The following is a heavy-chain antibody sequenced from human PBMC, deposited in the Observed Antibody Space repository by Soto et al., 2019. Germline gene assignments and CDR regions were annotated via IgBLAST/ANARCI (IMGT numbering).Heavy chain of an antibody. CDR3: ARVGCSGNFCYDGLDV. D-gene: IGHD3-22*01. Sequence: QVQLVESGGGLVKPGGSLRLSCAASGFTFSDYYMAWIRQAPGKGLECISYISKSASTIMYAESVKGRFTISRDNAKNSLSLQMNSLRAEDTAVYYCARVGCSGNFCYDGLDVWGQGTAVTVSS. CDR1: GFTFSDYY. V-gene: IGHV3-11*01. J-gene: IGHJ6*02. CDR2: ISKSASTI.